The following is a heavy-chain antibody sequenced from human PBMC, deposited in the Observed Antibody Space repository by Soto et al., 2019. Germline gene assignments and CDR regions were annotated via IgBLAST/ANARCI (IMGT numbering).Heavy chain of an antibody. CDR1: GFTFSSYS. V-gene: IGHV3-48*02. Sequence: GGSLRLSCAASGFTFSSYSMNWVRQAPGKGLEWVSYISSSSSTIYYADSVKGRFTISRDNAKNSLYLQMNSLRDEDTAVYYCARENAVAPRGDYYGMDVWGQGTTVTVSS. D-gene: IGHD6-19*01. J-gene: IGHJ6*02. CDR3: ARENAVAPRGDYYGMDV. CDR2: ISSSSSTI.